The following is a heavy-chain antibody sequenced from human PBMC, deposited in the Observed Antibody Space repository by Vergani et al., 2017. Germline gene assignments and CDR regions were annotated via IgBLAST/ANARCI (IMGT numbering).Heavy chain of an antibody. D-gene: IGHD3-9*01. V-gene: IGHV5-51*01. CDR2: IYPGDSDT. Sequence: EVQLVQSGAEVKTPGESLKISCKGSGYSFTSYWIGWVRQMPGKGLEWMGIIYPGDSDTRYSPSFQGQVTISADKSISTAYLRWSSLKASDTAMYYCARHLSRFDWLPYYYYYYGMDVWGQGTTVTVSS. CDR3: ARHLSRFDWLPYYYYYYGMDV. J-gene: IGHJ6*02. CDR1: GYSFTSYW.